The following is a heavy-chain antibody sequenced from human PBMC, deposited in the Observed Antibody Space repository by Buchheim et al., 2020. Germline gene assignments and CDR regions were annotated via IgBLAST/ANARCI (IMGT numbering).Heavy chain of an antibody. Sequence: EVQLLESGGGLVQPGGSLRLSCAASGFTFSSYAMNWVRQAPGKGLEWVSAISGSGGSTYYADSVKGRFTISRDNSKNTLSLQMNSLRADDTAVYYCAKGGALGGDYVHNWFDPWGQGTL. V-gene: IGHV3-23*01. CDR3: AKGGALGGDYVHNWFDP. CDR1: GFTFSSYA. CDR2: ISGSGGST. D-gene: IGHD4-17*01. J-gene: IGHJ5*02.